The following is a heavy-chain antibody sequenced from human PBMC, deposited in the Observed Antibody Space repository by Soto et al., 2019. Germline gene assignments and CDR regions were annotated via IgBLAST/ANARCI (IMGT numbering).Heavy chain of an antibody. J-gene: IGHJ4*02. Sequence: SETLSLTCTVSGGSISSYYWSWIRQHPGKGLEWIGYIYYSGSTYYNPSLKSRVTISVDTSKNQFSLKLSSVTAADTAVYYCARDRGYFDWLLFDYWGQGTLVTVSS. CDR2: IYYSGST. CDR3: ARDRGYFDWLLFDY. V-gene: IGHV4-59*06. D-gene: IGHD3-9*01. CDR1: GGSISSYY.